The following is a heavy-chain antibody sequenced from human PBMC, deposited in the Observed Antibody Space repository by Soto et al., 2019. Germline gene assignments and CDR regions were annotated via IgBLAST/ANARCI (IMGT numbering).Heavy chain of an antibody. Sequence: PGGSLRLSCAASGFTFSSYAMSWVRQAPGKGLEWVSAISGSGGSTYYADSVKGRFTISRDNSKNTLYLQMNSLRAEDTAVYYCAKAPLQSMITFGGDPIGEYYFDYWGQGTLVTVSS. D-gene: IGHD3-16*01. J-gene: IGHJ4*02. CDR3: AKAPLQSMITFGGDPIGEYYFDY. CDR1: GFTFSSYA. CDR2: ISGSGGST. V-gene: IGHV3-23*01.